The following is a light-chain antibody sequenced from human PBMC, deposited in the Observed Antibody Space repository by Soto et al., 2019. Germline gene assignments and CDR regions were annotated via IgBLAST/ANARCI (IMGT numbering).Light chain of an antibody. J-gene: IGLJ1*01. Sequence: QSVLTQPPSVSAAPGQRVTISCSGSSSNIGFVSWYQQVPGAAPKLVIYDNSNRPLEIPDRFSGSKSGTSATLNIADLQTGDEADYYCSSYTSSSTLFGTGTKLTVL. CDR3: SSYTSSSTL. CDR2: DNS. V-gene: IGLV1-51*01. CDR1: SSNIGF.